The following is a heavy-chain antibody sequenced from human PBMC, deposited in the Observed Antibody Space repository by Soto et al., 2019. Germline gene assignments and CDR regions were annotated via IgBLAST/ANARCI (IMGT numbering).Heavy chain of an antibody. V-gene: IGHV3-33*01. D-gene: IGHD2-2*01. CDR2: IWYDGSNK. CDR3: ARDSPYCSSTSCYYYGMDV. Sequence: PGGSLRLSCAASGFTFSSYGMHWVRQAPGKGLVWVAVIWYDGSNKYYADSVKGRFTISRDNSKNTLYLQMNSLRAEDTAVYYCARDSPYCSSTSCYYYGMDVWGQGTTVTVS. CDR1: GFTFSSYG. J-gene: IGHJ6*02.